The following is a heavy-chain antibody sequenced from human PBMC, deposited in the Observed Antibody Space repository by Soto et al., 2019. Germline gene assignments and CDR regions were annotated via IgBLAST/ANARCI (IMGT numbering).Heavy chain of an antibody. J-gene: IGHJ2*01. D-gene: IGHD5-18*01. CDR3: ARGGANSYDATRYFDL. CDR1: GYTFTSYY. V-gene: IGHV1-46*01. Sequence: QVQLVQSGAEVKKPGASVKVSCKASGYTFTSYYMHWVRQAPGQGLEWMGIINPSGGSTSYAQKFQGTVTMTRDTSTSTVYMELSSLRSEDTAVYYCARGGANSYDATRYFDLWGRGTLVTVSS. CDR2: INPSGGST.